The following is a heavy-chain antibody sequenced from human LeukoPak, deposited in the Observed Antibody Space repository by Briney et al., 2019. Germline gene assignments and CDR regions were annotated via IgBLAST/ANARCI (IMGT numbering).Heavy chain of an antibody. V-gene: IGHV3-23*01. CDR1: GFTVSSNY. D-gene: IGHD2-15*01. CDR3: AKLKTLVLPCTDY. Sequence: PGGSLRLSCAASGFTVSSNYMSWVRQAPGKGLEWVSAISGSGGSTYYADSVKGRFTISRDNSKNTLYLQMNSLRAEDTAVYYCAKLKTLVLPCTDYWGQGTLVTVSS. CDR2: ISGSGGST. J-gene: IGHJ4*02.